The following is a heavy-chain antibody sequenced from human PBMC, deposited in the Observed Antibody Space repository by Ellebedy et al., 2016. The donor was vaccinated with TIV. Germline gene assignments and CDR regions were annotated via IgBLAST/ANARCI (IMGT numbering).Heavy chain of an antibody. Sequence: PGGSLRLSCAASGFTFSSYSMNWVRQAPGKGLEWVSSISPSSDDIYYADSLRGRFTISRDNAKNSLYLQMNRLRAEDTAVYYCVRDKVPTVTGAWFDPWGQGTLVTVSS. D-gene: IGHD7-27*01. CDR1: GFTFSSYS. J-gene: IGHJ5*02. V-gene: IGHV3-21*01. CDR2: ISPSSDDI. CDR3: VRDKVPTVTGAWFDP.